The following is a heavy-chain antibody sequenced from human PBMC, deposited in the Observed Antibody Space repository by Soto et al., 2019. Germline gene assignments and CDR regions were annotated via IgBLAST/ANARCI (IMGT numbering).Heavy chain of an antibody. CDR1: GFTFSNYG. CDR2: IWYDGDKK. CDR3: ARDGKYYDSSGYPDY. V-gene: IGHV3-33*01. J-gene: IGHJ4*02. D-gene: IGHD3-22*01. Sequence: GASLRLSCAASGFTFSNYGMHWVRQPPGKGLEWVAIIWYDGDKKYYADSVKGRFAISRDNSKNTLYLQMNSLRAEDTAVYYCARDGKYYDSSGYPDYWGQGT.